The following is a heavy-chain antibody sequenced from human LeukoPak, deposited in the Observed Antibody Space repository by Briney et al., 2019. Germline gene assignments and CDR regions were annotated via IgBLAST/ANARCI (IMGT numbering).Heavy chain of an antibody. V-gene: IGHV4-34*01. CDR1: GGSFSGYY. D-gene: IGHD2-8*01. CDR2: INHSGST. J-gene: IGHJ4*02. CDR3: ARGGGANIVLMVYAPYYFDY. Sequence: SETPSPTCAVYGGSFSGYYWSWIRQPPWKGLEWIGEINHSGSTNYNPSLKSRVTISVDTSKNQFSLKLSSVTAADTAVYYCARGGGANIVLMVYAPYYFDYWGQGTLVTVSS.